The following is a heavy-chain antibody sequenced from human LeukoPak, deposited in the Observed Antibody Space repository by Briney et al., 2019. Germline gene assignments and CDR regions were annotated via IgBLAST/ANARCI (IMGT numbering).Heavy chain of an antibody. J-gene: IGHJ4*02. Sequence: SETLSLTCTVSGGSISSSSYYWGWIRQPPGKGLEWIGSIYYSGSTYYNPSLKSRVTISVDTSKNQFSLKLSSVTAADTAVYYCARLSWSQYYYDSSGPGYWGQGTLVTVSS. D-gene: IGHD3-22*01. CDR1: GGSISSSSYY. V-gene: IGHV4-39*01. CDR2: IYYSGST. CDR3: ARLSWSQYYYDSSGPGY.